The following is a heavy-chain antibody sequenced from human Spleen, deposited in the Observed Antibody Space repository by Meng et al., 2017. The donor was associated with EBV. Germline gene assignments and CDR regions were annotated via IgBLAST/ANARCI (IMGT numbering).Heavy chain of an antibody. D-gene: IGHD6-13*01. J-gene: IGHJ3*02. CDR3: AREAAADTGSYHAFDI. V-gene: IGHV1-18*01. Sequence: HVRVVQSGAELKKHGASVKVPCKASGSTFTSYGISWVRQAPGQGLEWMAWISANGNTNYAQKLQGRVTMTTDTSTRTAYMELRSLRSDDTAVYYCAREAAADTGSYHAFDIWGQGTMVTVSS. CDR1: GSTFTSYG. CDR2: ISANGNT.